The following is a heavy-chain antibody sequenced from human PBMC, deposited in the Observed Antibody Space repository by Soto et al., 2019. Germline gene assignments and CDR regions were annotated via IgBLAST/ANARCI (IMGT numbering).Heavy chain of an antibody. CDR1: GGSISSSDYY. J-gene: IGHJ4*02. V-gene: IGHV4-30-4*01. CDR3: AREATIAARLDS. Sequence: SETLSLTCTVSGGSISSSDYYWSWLRQPPGKGLEWIGYIYYSGSTYYNPSLKSRVTISVDTSKNQFSLKLSSVTAADTAVYYCAREATIAARLDSWGQGTLVTVSS. CDR2: IYYSGST. D-gene: IGHD6-6*01.